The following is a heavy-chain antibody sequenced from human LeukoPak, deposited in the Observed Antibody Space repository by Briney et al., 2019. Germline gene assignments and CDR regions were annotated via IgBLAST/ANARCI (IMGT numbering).Heavy chain of an antibody. D-gene: IGHD3-22*01. CDR3: ARGGYYYDSSGYYDHDY. CDR1: GFTFDDYG. V-gene: IGHV3-20*04. Sequence: GGSLRLSCAASGFTFDDYGMGWVRQAPGKGLEWVSGINWNGGSTGYADSVKGRFTISRDNAKNSLHLQMNSLRAEDTALYYCARGGYYYDSSGYYDHDYWGQGTLVTVSS. J-gene: IGHJ4*02. CDR2: INWNGGST.